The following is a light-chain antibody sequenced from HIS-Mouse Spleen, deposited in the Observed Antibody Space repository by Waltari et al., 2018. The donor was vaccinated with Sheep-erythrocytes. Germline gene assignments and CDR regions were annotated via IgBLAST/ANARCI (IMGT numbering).Light chain of an antibody. Sequence: QSALTQPASVSGSPGHSITISCTGTSSVVCGYNYVSWYQQPPGKAPKLMIYEVSNRPSGVSNRFSGSKSGNTASLTISGLQAEDEADYYCSSYTSSSTWVFGGGTKLTVL. J-gene: IGLJ3*02. V-gene: IGLV2-14*01. CDR2: EVS. CDR3: SSYTSSSTWV. CDR1: SSVVCGYNY.